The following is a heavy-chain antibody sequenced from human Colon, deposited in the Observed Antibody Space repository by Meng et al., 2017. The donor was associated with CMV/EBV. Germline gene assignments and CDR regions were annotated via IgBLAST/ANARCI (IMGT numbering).Heavy chain of an antibody. CDR1: GYTFTNYG. Sequence: HVQLGQSGAGVKKPGASVKVSCKASGYTFTNYGISWVRQAPGQGLEWMGWISAYTGDTYYAQKFQGRVTMTTDTSTSTAYMELRSLRSDDTAVYYCVRESQSGSYIYLQHWGQGTLVTVSS. V-gene: IGHV1-18*01. CDR2: ISAYTGDT. J-gene: IGHJ1*01. D-gene: IGHD1-26*01. CDR3: VRESQSGSYIYLQH.